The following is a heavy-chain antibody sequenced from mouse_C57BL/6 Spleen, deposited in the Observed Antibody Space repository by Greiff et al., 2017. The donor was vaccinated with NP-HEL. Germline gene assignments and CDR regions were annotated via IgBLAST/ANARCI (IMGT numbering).Heavy chain of an antibody. D-gene: IGHD4-1*01. Sequence: EVKLMESGGGLVKPGGSLKLSCAASGFTFSSYAMSWVRQTPEKRLEWVATISDGGSYTYYPDNVKGRFTISRDNAKNNLYLQMSHLKSEDTAMYYCARDILGRGSFAYWGQGTLVTVSA. CDR2: ISDGGSYT. CDR1: GFTFSSYA. J-gene: IGHJ3*01. V-gene: IGHV5-4*01. CDR3: ARDILGRGSFAY.